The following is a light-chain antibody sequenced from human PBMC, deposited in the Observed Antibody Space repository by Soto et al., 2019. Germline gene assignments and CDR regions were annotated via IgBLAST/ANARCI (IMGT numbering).Light chain of an antibody. CDR2: DIS. CDR1: SSDVGAYHY. CDR3: CSYAGAYTAV. V-gene: IGLV2-11*01. J-gene: IGLJ3*02. Sequence: QSALTQPRSVSGSPGQSVTISCTGTSSDVGAYHYVSWHQQHPGKAPKLLIYDISVRLPGVPDRFSGSTSGNTASLTISGLEVADEADYFRCSYAGAYTAVFGGGPKLTV.